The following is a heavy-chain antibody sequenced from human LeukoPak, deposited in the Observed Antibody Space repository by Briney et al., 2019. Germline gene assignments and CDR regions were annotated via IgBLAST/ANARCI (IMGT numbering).Heavy chain of an antibody. D-gene: IGHD6-6*01. CDR2: ISWNSGSI. Sequence: GGSLRLSCAASGFTFDDYAMHWVRQAPGKGLEWVSGISWNSGSIGYADSVKGRFTISRDNAKNSLYLQMNSLRAEDTAVYYCARSSSIAARPPYYWGQGTLVTVSS. J-gene: IGHJ4*02. CDR3: ARSSSIAARPPYY. V-gene: IGHV3-9*01. CDR1: GFTFDDYA.